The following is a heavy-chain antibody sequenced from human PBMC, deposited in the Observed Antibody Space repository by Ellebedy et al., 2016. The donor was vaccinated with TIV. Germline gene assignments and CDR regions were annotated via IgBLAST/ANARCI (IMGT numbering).Heavy chain of an antibody. CDR2: IHQDGSEK. V-gene: IGHV3-7*01. CDR1: GFTFSSYW. D-gene: IGHD4-17*01. CDR3: ATDGSYGDYRSPTHAFEF. J-gene: IGHJ3*01. Sequence: GGSLRLSCAAPGFTFSSYWMSWVRQAPGKGLEWVANIHQDGSEKYYVDSVKGRFTISRDNAKNSLYLQVNSLGADDPAVYYCATDGSYGDYRSPTHAFEFWGQGTMVTVSS.